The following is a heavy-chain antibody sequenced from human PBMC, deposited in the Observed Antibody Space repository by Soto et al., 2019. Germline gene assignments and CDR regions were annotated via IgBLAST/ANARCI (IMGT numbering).Heavy chain of an antibody. CDR3: ATERAQYYYGSGSYSY. V-gene: IGHV4-31*03. CDR2: IYYSGST. CDR1: GGSISSSSYY. Sequence: SETLSLTCTVSGGSISSSSYYWAWVRQPPGKGLEWIGYIYYSGSTYYNPSLKSRVTISVDTSKNQFSLKLSSVTAADTAVYYCATERAQYYYGSGSYSYWGQGTLVTSPQ. D-gene: IGHD3-10*01. J-gene: IGHJ4*02.